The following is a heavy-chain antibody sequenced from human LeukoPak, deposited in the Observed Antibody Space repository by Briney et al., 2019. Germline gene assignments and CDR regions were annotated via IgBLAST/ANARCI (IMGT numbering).Heavy chain of an antibody. V-gene: IGHV1-8*01. CDR2: MNPNSGNT. CDR1: GYTFTSYD. CDR3: ARTLGGTWIQLWFKRDLGPHNWFDP. J-gene: IGHJ5*02. D-gene: IGHD5-18*01. Sequence: GASVKVSCKASGYTFTSYDINWVRQATGQGLEWMGWMNPNSGNTGYAQKFQGRVTMTRNTSISTAYMELSSLRSEDTAVYYCARTLGGTWIQLWFKRDLGPHNWFDPWGQGTLVTVSS.